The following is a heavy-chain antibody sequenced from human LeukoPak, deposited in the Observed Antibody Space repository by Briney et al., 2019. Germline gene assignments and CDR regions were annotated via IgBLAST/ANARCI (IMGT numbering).Heavy chain of an antibody. CDR1: GGSFSGYY. CDR2: INHSGST. J-gene: IGHJ4*02. CDR3: ARVGHYDILTGSFVSRDFDY. Sequence: SETLSLTCAVYGGSFSGYYWSWIRQPPGKGLEWIGEINHSGSTNYNPSLKSRVTISVDTSKNQFSLKLSSVTAADTAVYYCARVGHYDILTGSFVSRDFDYWGQGTLVTVSS. D-gene: IGHD3-9*01. V-gene: IGHV4-34*01.